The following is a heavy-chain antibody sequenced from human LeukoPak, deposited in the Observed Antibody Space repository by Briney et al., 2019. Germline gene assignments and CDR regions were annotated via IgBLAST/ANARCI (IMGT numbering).Heavy chain of an antibody. CDR2: ISGSGGST. CDR3: AKARGCGWYHNYFDY. V-gene: IGHV3-23*01. Sequence: GGSLRLSCAASGFTFSSYAMSWVRQAPGKGLEWVSSISGSGGSTYYADSVKGRFTISRDNSKNTLYLQMNSLRAEDTAVYYCAKARGCGWYHNYFDYWGQGTLVTVSS. J-gene: IGHJ4*02. D-gene: IGHD6-19*01. CDR1: GFTFSSYA.